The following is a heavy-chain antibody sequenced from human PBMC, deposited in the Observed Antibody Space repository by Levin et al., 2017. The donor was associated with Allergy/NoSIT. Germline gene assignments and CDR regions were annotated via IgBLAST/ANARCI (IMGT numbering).Heavy chain of an antibody. V-gene: IGHV4-59*01. J-gene: IGHJ5*02. Sequence: SQTLSLTCTVSGGSIRSYYWSWIRQPPGKGLEWIGYIYYSGSTNYNPSLKSRVTISVDTSKNQFSLKLSSVTAADTAVYYCARYYQSITIFGVVMGWFDPWGQGTLVTVSS. CDR1: GGSIRSYY. D-gene: IGHD3-3*01. CDR3: ARYYQSITIFGVVMGWFDP. CDR2: IYYSGST.